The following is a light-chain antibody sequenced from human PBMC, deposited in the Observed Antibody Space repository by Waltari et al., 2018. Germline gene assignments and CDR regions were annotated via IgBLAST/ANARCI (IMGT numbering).Light chain of an antibody. CDR2: DTY. CDR3: LLTFSAARRV. Sequence: AVVTQEPALTVSPGGPVTLTCASGTGPVTSSLYPHWFQQKPGQAPRTLIFDTYNRHSWTPARFSGSHVGGKAALTLSGAQADDEATYFCLLTFSAARRVFGGGTKVTVL. V-gene: IGLV7-46*01. CDR1: TGPVTSSLY. J-gene: IGLJ3*02.